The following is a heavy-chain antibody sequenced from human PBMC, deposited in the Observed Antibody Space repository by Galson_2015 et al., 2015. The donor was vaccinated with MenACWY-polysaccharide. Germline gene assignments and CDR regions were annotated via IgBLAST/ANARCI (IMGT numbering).Heavy chain of an antibody. CDR3: AKDVMVVAGRYFDF. J-gene: IGHJ4*02. D-gene: IGHD6-19*01. Sequence: SLRLSCAASGFSFGAYAMHWVRQAPAKGLEWVALIWCDRGSIGYADSVKGRFTISRDNSKNSLYLQMNSLRAEDTAVYYCAKDVMVVAGRYFDFWGKGTPVTVSS. V-gene: IGHV3-9*01. CDR2: IWCDRGSI. CDR1: GFSFGAYA.